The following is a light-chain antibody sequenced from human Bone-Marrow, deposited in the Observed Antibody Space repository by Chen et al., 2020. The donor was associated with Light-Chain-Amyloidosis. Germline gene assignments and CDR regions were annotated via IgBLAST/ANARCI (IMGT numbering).Light chain of an antibody. CDR2: RNN. Sequence: QSVLTQPPSASGTPGQRVTISCSGSSSNIGSNYVYWYQQLPGTAPKLLIYRNNQRPSGVPGRFSGSKSGTSASQAISGLRSEDEADYYCAAWDDSLSGPVFGGGTKLTVL. CDR3: AAWDDSLSGPV. V-gene: IGLV1-47*01. CDR1: SSNIGSNY. J-gene: IGLJ3*02.